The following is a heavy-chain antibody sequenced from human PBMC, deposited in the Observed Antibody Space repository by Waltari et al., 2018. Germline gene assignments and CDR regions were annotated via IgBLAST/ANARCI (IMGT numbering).Heavy chain of an antibody. V-gene: IGHV4-4*07. Sequence: QVQLQESGPGLVKPSETLSLTCSVPGGSLSDYYLSWIRQPAGKGLEWIGRTYSTGSTDYHPSLKSRVTISVDTSKNQFSLKLTSVTAADTAVYYCTRHNFWSAYSDFWGQGTLVTVSS. CDR2: TYSTGST. CDR1: GGSLSDYY. D-gene: IGHD3-3*01. J-gene: IGHJ4*02. CDR3: TRHNFWSAYSDF.